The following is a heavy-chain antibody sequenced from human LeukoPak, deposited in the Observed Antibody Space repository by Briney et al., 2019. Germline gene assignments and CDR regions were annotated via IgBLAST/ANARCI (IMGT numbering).Heavy chain of an antibody. J-gene: IGHJ3*02. CDR3: ARSDYDLLTGPDAFDT. Sequence: ASVKVSCQSSGYTFSGYDMHWVRQAPGQGLEWMGWSSPHGGGTNYAQKFQGRVTMTRDTSISTAYMELSRLTSDDTAVYYCARSDYDLLTGPDAFDTWGQGTMVTVSS. CDR1: GYTFSGYD. V-gene: IGHV1-2*02. D-gene: IGHD3-9*01. CDR2: SSPHGGGT.